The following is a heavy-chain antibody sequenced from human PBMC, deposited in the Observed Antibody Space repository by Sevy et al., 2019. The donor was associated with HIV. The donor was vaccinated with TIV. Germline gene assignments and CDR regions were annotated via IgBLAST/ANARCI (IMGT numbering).Heavy chain of an antibody. D-gene: IGHD3-22*01. J-gene: IGHJ4*02. Sequence: SETLSLTCAVYGGSFSGYYWSWIRQPPGKGLEWIGEIIPSGITNYNPSLKSRVTISIDTSKNQFSLKVKSVTAADTAVYYCARDLYTFLRPDSSGYYDYWGQGTLVTVSS. CDR1: GGSFSGYY. V-gene: IGHV4-34*12. CDR2: IIPSGIT. CDR3: ARDLYTFLRPDSSGYYDY.